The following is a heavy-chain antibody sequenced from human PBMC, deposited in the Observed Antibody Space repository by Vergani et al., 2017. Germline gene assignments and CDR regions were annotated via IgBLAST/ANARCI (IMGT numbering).Heavy chain of an antibody. CDR1: NDSVSNTFYY. J-gene: IGHJ4*02. V-gene: IGHV4-39*01. CDR2: IYYSGST. D-gene: IGHD6-6*01. CDR3: ARGYSSSSDGGGFDY. Sequence: QVQLQESGPGLVKPSETLSLTCTVSNDSVSNTFYYWGWIRQTPGKGLEWIGSIYYSGSTYYNPSLESRVTMSVDTSKSQFSLKLSSVTAADTAVYYCARGYSSSSDGGGFDYWGQGTLVTVSS.